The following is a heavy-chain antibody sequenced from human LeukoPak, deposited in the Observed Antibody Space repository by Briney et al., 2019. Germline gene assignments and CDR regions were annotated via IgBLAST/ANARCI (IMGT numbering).Heavy chain of an antibody. CDR1: GGTFSSYA. J-gene: IGHJ5*02. CDR3: ARGEHIVVVTAIHPNWFDP. D-gene: IGHD2-21*02. CDR2: IIPILGIA. V-gene: IGHV1-69*04. Sequence: ASVKVSCKASGGTFSSYAISWVRQAPGQGLEWMGRIIPILGIANYAQKFQGRVTITADKSTSTAYMELSSLRSEDTAVYYCARGEHIVVVTAIHPNWFDPWGQGTLVTVSS.